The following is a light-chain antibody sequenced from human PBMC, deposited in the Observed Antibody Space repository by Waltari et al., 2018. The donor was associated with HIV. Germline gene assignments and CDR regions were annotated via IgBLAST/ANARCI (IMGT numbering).Light chain of an antibody. CDR2: GVN. CDR1: SRDIGLYNY. CDR3: SSYTANETLV. J-gene: IGLJ2*01. Sequence: HSALTQPASVSGSPGQSLSISCTGTSRDIGLYNYVSWYQQYPGKAPQVLIYGVNSRPLGISFRFSGSKSGNTASLTISGLQAEDEADYYCSSYTANETLVFGGGTKLTVL. V-gene: IGLV2-14*03.